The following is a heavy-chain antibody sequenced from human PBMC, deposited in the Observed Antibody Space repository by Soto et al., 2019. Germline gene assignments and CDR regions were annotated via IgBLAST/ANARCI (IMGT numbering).Heavy chain of an antibody. CDR3: ARGWSERSHAFDI. J-gene: IGHJ3*02. CDR1: GFTFRSYA. D-gene: IGHD6-13*01. CDR2: ISYDGSNK. Sequence: GGSLRLSCAASGFTFRSYAIHGVRQAPGKGLEWVAVISYDGSNKYYADSVKGRFTISRDNSKNTLYLQMNSLRAEDTAVYYCARGWSERSHAFDIWGQGTMVTVSS. V-gene: IGHV3-30*04.